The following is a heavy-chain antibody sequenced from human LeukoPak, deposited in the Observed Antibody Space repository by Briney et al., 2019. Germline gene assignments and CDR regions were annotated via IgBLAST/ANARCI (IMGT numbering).Heavy chain of an antibody. D-gene: IGHD6-19*01. CDR2: ISSRRGNAI. J-gene: IGHJ3*02. Sequence: PGGSLRLSCAASGFSCGTYAMNWVRQAPGKGLEWVSYISSRRGNAIYYADSVRGRFTISRDDAKNSLFLQMHSLRVEDTAVYYCAKEVAGHDTGWLHAFDIWGQGTMVTVSS. V-gene: IGHV3-48*04. CDR3: AKEVAGHDTGWLHAFDI. CDR1: GFSCGTYA.